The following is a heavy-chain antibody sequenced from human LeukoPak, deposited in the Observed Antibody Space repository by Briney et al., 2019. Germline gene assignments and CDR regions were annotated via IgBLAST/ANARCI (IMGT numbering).Heavy chain of an antibody. CDR3: ARDSPGGAAFDI. J-gene: IGHJ3*02. V-gene: IGHV3-48*01. D-gene: IGHD3-10*01. CDR1: GLTFSSYS. CDR2: ISSSSSNI. Sequence: PGESLRLSCAASGLTFSSYSMNWVPHAPGKGRGCGSYISSSSSNIYYADSVKGRFTISRDNAKNSMYLKMNSLRAEDTAVYSCARDSPGGAAFDIWGQGTMVTVSS.